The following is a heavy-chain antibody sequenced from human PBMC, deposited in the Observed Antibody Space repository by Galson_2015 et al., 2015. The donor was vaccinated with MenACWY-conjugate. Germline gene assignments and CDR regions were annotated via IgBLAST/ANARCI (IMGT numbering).Heavy chain of an antibody. CDR3: TTDPQLELRRFDY. Sequence: LRLSCAASGFTFRNAWMSWVRQAPEKGLEWVGRIKSKTDGGTTDYAAPVKGRFTISRDDSKNTLYLQMNSLKTEDTAVYYCTTDPQLELRRFDYWGQGTLVTVSS. J-gene: IGHJ4*02. V-gene: IGHV3-15*01. CDR1: GFTFRNAW. CDR2: IKSKTDGGTT. D-gene: IGHD1-7*01.